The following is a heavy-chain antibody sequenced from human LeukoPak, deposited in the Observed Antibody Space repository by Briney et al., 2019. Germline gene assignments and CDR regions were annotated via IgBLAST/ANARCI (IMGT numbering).Heavy chain of an antibody. J-gene: IGHJ4*02. CDR1: GFTFSSYA. D-gene: IGHD3-22*01. CDR2: ISYDGSNK. CDR3: ARDRYYYDSSGYYYNFDY. V-gene: IGHV3-30-3*01. Sequence: PGRSLRLSCAASGFTFSSYAMHWVRQAPGKGLEWVAVISYDGSNKYYADSVKGRFTISRDNSKNTLYLQMNSLRAEDTAVYYCARDRYYYDSSGYYYNFDYWGQGTRVTVSS.